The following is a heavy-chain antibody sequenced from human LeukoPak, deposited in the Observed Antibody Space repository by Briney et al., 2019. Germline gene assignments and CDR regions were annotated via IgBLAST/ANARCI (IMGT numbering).Heavy chain of an antibody. Sequence: GASVTVSCTVSGYSVTELSMHWVRQAPGLGLEWMGGFNREDAAPIYAQQFQDRVTMTWDTSTDTAYMELSSLRSEDTALYYCATLDSYYDKSGRPLLPDWGQGTLVTVSS. V-gene: IGHV1-24*01. J-gene: IGHJ4*02. CDR2: FNREDAAP. D-gene: IGHD3-22*01. CDR1: GYSVTELS. CDR3: ATLDSYYDKSGRPLLPD.